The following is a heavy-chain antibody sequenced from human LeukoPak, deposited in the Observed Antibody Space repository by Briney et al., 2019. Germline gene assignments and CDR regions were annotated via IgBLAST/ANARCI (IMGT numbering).Heavy chain of an antibody. D-gene: IGHD3-22*01. Sequence: GRPLRLSCAASGFTFSSYGMHWVRQAPGKGLEWVAVIWYDGSNKYYADSVKGRFTISRDNSKNTLYLQMNSLRAEDTAVYYCARENARYYDSSGYYSAFDYWGQGTLVTVSS. CDR1: GFTFSSYG. CDR2: IWYDGSNK. V-gene: IGHV3-33*01. J-gene: IGHJ4*02. CDR3: ARENARYYDSSGYYSAFDY.